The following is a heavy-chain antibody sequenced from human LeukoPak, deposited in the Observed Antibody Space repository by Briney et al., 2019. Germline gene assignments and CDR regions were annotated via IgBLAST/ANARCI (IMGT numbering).Heavy chain of an antibody. Sequence: SETLSLTCTVSGGSVNKNNFFWGWIRQPPGKGLDRIANIYNTGSTYYNPSLKSRVTISMDTPKNQFSLKLSSVTAADTAVYYCARDRGSGSSDFYLWGPGILVTVSS. CDR2: IYNTGST. J-gene: IGHJ4*02. CDR3: ARDRGSGSSDFYL. V-gene: IGHV4-39*07. D-gene: IGHD3-10*01. CDR1: GGSVNKNNFF.